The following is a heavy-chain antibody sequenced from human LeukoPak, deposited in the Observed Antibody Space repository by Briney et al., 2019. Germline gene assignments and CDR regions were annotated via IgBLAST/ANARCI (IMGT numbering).Heavy chain of an antibody. CDR3: AKTDSSDYSYYFDY. D-gene: IGHD3-22*01. CDR2: ISGSGGST. V-gene: IGHV3-23*01. Sequence: TGGSLRLSCAASGFTFSSYGMHWVRQAPGKGLEWVSAISGSGGSTHYADSGKGRFTISRDNSKNTLYLQMNSLRAEDTAVYYCAKTDSSDYSYYFDYWGQGTLVTVSS. J-gene: IGHJ4*02. CDR1: GFTFSSYG.